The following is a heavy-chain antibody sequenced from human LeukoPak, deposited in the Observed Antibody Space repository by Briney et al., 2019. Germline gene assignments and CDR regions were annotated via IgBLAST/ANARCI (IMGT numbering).Heavy chain of an antibody. J-gene: IGHJ6*02. CDR1: GYTFTSYG. CDR2: ISAYNGNT. Sequence: ASVKVSCKASGYTFTSYGISWVRQAPGQGLEWMGWISAYNGNTNYAQKFQGRVTITADESTSTAYMELSSLRSEDTAVYYCARDPFSRSAYYYYGMDVWGQGTTVTVSS. V-gene: IGHV1-18*01. D-gene: IGHD3-3*02. CDR3: ARDPFSRSAYYYYGMDV.